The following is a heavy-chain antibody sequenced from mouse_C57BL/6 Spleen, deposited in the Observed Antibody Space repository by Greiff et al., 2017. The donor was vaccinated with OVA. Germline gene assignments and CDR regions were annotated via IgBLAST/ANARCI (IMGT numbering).Heavy chain of an antibody. D-gene: IGHD1-1*01. CDR1: GFNIKDYY. Sequence: VQLQQSGAELVRPGASVKLSCTASGFNIKDYYMHWVKQRPEQGLEWIGRIDPEDGDTEYAPKFQGKATMTADTSSNTAYLQLSSLTSEDTAVYDCTTGITTVVGYFDVWGTGTTVTVSS. CDR3: TTGITTVVGYFDV. J-gene: IGHJ1*03. CDR2: IDPEDGDT. V-gene: IGHV14-1*01.